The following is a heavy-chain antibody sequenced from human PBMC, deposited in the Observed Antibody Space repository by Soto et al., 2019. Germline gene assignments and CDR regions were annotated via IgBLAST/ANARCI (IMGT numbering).Heavy chain of an antibody. V-gene: IGHV3-15*01. J-gene: IGHJ3*02. D-gene: IGHD3-10*01. CDR1: GFTFSNAW. CDR2: IKSKADGGTT. CDR3: TTTLYGSGSEI. Sequence: EVQLVESGGGLVKPGGSLRLSCAASGFTFSNAWMSWVRQAPGKGLEWVGRIKSKADGGTTDYAAPVKGRFTISRDDSKNTLYLQMNSLKTEDTAVYYCTTTLYGSGSEIWGQGTMVTVSS.